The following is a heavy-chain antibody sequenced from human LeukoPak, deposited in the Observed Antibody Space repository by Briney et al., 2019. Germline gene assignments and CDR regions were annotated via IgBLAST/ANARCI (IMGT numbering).Heavy chain of an antibody. CDR3: ARVETGYDYYYYMDV. CDR1: GFTFSSYS. J-gene: IGHJ6*03. V-gene: IGHV3-48*01. D-gene: IGHD1-14*01. CDR2: IGISSSTI. Sequence: GGSLRLPCAASGFTFSSYSMNWVRQAPGKGLEWVSYIGISSSTIDYADSVKGRFTISRDNAKNSLYLQMNSLRAEDTAVYYCARVETGYDYYYYMDVWGKGTTVTVSS.